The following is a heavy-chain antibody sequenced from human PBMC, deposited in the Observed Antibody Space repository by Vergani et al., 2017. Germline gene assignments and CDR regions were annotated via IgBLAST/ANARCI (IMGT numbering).Heavy chain of an antibody. CDR2: ISYDGSNK. J-gene: IGHJ4*02. CDR3: ARGQMTTVTTGCDY. V-gene: IGHV3-30*01. Sequence: QVQLVESGGGVVQPGRSLRLSCAASGFTFSSYAMHWVRQAPGKGLEWVAVISYDGSNKYYADSVKGRFTISRDNSKNTLYLQMNSLRAEDTAVYYCARGQMTTVTTGCDYWGQGTLVTVSS. D-gene: IGHD4-17*01. CDR1: GFTFSSYA.